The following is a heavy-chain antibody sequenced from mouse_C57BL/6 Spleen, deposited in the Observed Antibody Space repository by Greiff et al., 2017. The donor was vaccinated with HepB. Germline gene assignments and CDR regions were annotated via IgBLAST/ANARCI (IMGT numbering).Heavy chain of an antibody. V-gene: IGHV1-22*01. Sequence: EVQLVESGPELVKPGASVKMSCKASGYTFTDYNMHWVKQSHGKSLEWIGYINPNNGGTSYNQKFKGKATLTVNKSSSTAYMELRSLTSEDSAVYYCAYYYGSSEGFFDYWGQGTTLTVSS. CDR3: AYYYGSSEGFFDY. D-gene: IGHD1-1*01. CDR2: INPNNGGT. J-gene: IGHJ2*01. CDR1: GYTFTDYN.